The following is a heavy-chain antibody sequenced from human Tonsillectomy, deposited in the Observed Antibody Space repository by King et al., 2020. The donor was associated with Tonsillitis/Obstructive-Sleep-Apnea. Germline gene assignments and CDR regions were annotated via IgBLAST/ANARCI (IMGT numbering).Heavy chain of an antibody. J-gene: IGHJ5*01. CDR1: GFSLSTSGVG. CDR3: AHRRPNYDILTGYCTEYNWFDS. Sequence: TLQESGPTLVKPPQTLTLTCTFSGFSLSTSGVGVGWIRQPPGKALEWLALIYWDDDKRYSPSLKSRLTITKDTSKNQVVLTMTNMDPVDTATYYCAHRRPNYDILTGYCTEYNWFDSWGQGTLVTVS. D-gene: IGHD3-9*01. CDR2: IYWDDDK. V-gene: IGHV2-5*02.